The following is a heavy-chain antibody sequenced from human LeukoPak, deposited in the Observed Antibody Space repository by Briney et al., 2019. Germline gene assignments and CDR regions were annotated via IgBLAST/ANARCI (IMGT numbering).Heavy chain of an antibody. J-gene: IGHJ4*02. CDR2: IYYSGST. D-gene: IGHD5-12*01. CDR1: GGSISRSSFY. V-gene: IGHV4-39*01. CDR3: ARLGDIGFAGIFDY. Sequence: SETLSLTCTVSGGSISRSSFYWGWIRQPPGKGLEWIGSIYYSGSTYYNPSLRSRVTISVDTSKSQFSLKLSSVTAADTAVYCCARLGDIGFAGIFDYWGQGLRVTVSS.